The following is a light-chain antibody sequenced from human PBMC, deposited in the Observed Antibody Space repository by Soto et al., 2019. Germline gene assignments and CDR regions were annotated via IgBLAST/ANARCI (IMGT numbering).Light chain of an antibody. J-gene: IGKJ1*01. V-gene: IGKV3-20*01. Sequence: EIALTQSPGTLSLSPGDTATLSCRASQSVTNNYLAWYQQKPGQPPRLLIYGASTRASGIPDRFSGSGSGAGFTLTIGRLEPEDFAVYYCQQYGSSPRTFGRGTKVEIK. CDR3: QQYGSSPRT. CDR2: GAS. CDR1: QSVTNNY.